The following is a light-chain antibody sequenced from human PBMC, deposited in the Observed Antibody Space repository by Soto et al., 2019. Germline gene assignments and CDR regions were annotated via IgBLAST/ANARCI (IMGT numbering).Light chain of an antibody. J-gene: IGLJ2*01. CDR1: SSDIGAYDY. CDR2: EVS. CDR3: SSYTDTGHVV. V-gene: IGLV2-14*01. Sequence: QSALTQPASVSGSPGQSITISCTGTSSDIGAYDYVSWYQQHPGKAPKLMIFEVSDRPSGASIRFSGSKSGNTASQTISGLQTEDEADYYCSSYTDTGHVVFGRGTKLTVL.